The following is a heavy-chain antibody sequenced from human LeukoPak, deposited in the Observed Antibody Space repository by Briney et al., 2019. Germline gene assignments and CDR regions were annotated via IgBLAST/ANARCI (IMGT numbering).Heavy chain of an antibody. V-gene: IGHV3-21*01. CDR3: AELGITMIGGV. D-gene: IGHD3-10*02. CDR1: GFTFSTYN. Sequence: GGSLRLSCAASGFTFSTYNMNWVRQAPGKGLEWVSSITSSSSYTFYADSVKGRFTISRDNAKNSLYLQMNSLRAEDTAVYYCAELGITMIGGVWGKGTTVTISS. CDR2: ITSSSSYT. J-gene: IGHJ6*04.